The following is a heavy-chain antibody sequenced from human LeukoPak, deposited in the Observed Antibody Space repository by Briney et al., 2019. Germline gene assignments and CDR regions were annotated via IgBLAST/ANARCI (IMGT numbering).Heavy chain of an antibody. Sequence: ASVKVSCKASGYTFTNYAMHWVRQAPGQGLEWMGWISAYNGNTNYAQKLQGRVTMTSDTSTSTAYMELRSLRSDDTAVYYCARVLTLWFGELWFDPWGQGTLVTVSS. CDR1: GYTFTNYA. J-gene: IGHJ5*02. CDR2: ISAYNGNT. D-gene: IGHD3-10*01. CDR3: ARVLTLWFGELWFDP. V-gene: IGHV1-18*01.